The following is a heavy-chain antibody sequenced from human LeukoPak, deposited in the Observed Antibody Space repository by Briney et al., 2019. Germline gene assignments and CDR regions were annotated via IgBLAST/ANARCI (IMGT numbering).Heavy chain of an antibody. Sequence: SETLSLTCTVSGGSLSRYYWGWIRQPAGKGLEWIGRIYTSGSTNYNPSLKSRVTMSVDTSKNQFSLKLSSVTAADTAVYYCARDLYYYDSSGFDAFDIWGQGTMVTVSS. CDR1: GGSLSRYY. CDR2: IYTSGST. D-gene: IGHD3-22*01. V-gene: IGHV4-4*07. J-gene: IGHJ3*02. CDR3: ARDLYYYDSSGFDAFDI.